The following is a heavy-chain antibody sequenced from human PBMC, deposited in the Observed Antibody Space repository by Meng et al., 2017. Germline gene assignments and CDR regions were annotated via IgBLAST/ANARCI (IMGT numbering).Heavy chain of an antibody. CDR3: ARSHVLLWFGEDLDY. Sequence: QCQVVQIGSDVRRPGASVKVSCKASGYTFTSYAMHWVRQAPGQRLEWMGWINAGNGNTKYSQKFQGRVTITRDTSASTAYMELSSLRSEDTAVYYGARSHVLLWFGEDLDYWGQGTLVTVSS. CDR1: GYTFTSYA. CDR2: INAGNGNT. D-gene: IGHD3-10*01. V-gene: IGHV1-3*01. J-gene: IGHJ4*02.